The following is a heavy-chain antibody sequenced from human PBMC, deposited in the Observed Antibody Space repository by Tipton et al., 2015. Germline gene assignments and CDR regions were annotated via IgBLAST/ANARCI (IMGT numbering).Heavy chain of an antibody. V-gene: IGHV1-2*02. CDR3: ARGGGGNDFDS. CDR2: INPNSGVT. D-gene: IGHD4-23*01. CDR1: GETLMAYG. Sequence: QVQLVQSGAEVKRPGSSVKVSCQASGETLMAYGITWVRQAPGQGLEWMGWINPNSGVTNYAQKFQGRVTMTGDTSISTAYMELTKLRSDDTAVYYCARGGGGNDFDSWGQGTLVTVSS. J-gene: IGHJ4*02.